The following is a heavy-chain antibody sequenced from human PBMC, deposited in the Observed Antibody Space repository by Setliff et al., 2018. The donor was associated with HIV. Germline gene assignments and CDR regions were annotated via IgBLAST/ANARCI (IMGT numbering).Heavy chain of an antibody. Sequence: GGSLRLSCAASGFTFRTFAMHWLRQAPGKGLEWVTFIRYDGSDIHYADSVKGRFTISRDNSKNTLYLQMNSLRVEDAAVYYCAKDLGLREGSSPFDNWGQGTLVTVSS. CDR1: GFTFRTFA. CDR3: AKDLGLREGSSPFDN. J-gene: IGHJ4*02. V-gene: IGHV3-30*02. CDR2: IRYDGSDI. D-gene: IGHD3-16*01.